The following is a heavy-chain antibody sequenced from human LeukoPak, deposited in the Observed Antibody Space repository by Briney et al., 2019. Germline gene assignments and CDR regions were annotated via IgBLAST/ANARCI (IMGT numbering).Heavy chain of an antibody. V-gene: IGHV3-7*03. CDR3: ARWGQRGSGWAKLFDY. CDR1: GFTFSSYW. J-gene: IGHJ4*02. Sequence: GGSLRLSCAASGFTFSSYWMSWVRQAPGKGLEWVANIKQDGSEKYYVDSVKGRFTISRDNAKNSLYLQMNSLRAEDTAMYYCARWGQRGSGWAKLFDYWGQGTLVTVSS. D-gene: IGHD6-19*01. CDR2: IKQDGSEK.